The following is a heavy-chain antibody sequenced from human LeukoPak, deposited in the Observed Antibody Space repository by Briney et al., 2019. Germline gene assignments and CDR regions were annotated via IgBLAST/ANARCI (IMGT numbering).Heavy chain of an antibody. D-gene: IGHD2/OR15-2a*01. CDR3: ARADNSIPHHYMDV. CDR1: GGSFSGYY. Sequence: PSETLSLTCAVYGGSFSGYYWSWIRQPPGKGLEWIGEINHSGSTNYNPSLKSRVTISVDTSKNQFSLKLSSVIAADTAVYYCARADNSIPHHYMDVWGKGTTVTVSS. J-gene: IGHJ6*03. CDR2: INHSGST. V-gene: IGHV4-34*01.